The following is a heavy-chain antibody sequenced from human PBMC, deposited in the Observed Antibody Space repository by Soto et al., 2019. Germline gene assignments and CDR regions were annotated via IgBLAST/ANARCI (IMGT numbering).Heavy chain of an antibody. CDR2: IYPKEGRI. Sequence: QVQLVQSGAEVQRPGASVRVSCEASGYIFNNYGITWVRQAPGQGLEWLGWIYPKEGRINFSQKFQGRGTLTPDTSKRTAYMELRSLRFDDSAVYFGVGDIDYYIDYWGQGTLLTVS. V-gene: IGHV1-18*01. D-gene: IGHD3-9*01. J-gene: IGHJ4*02. CDR1: GYIFNNYG. CDR3: VGDIDYYIDY.